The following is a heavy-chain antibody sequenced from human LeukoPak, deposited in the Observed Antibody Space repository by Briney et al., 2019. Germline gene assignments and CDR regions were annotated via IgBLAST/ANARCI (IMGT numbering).Heavy chain of an antibody. D-gene: IGHD4-17*01. CDR3: ARDRDDYGLE. Sequence: GGSLRLSCAASGFTFSSYGMHWVRQAPGKGLEWVAVISYDGSNKYYADSVKGRFTISRDNSKNTLYLQMNSLRAEDTAVYYCARDRDDYGLEWGQGTLVTVSS. V-gene: IGHV3-30*03. CDR1: GFTFSSYG. CDR2: ISYDGSNK. J-gene: IGHJ4*02.